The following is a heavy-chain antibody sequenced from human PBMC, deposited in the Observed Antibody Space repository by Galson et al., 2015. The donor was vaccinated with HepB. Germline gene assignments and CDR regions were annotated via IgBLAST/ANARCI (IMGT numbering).Heavy chain of an antibody. Sequence: SLRLSCAASGFTFSNYAMNWVRQTPGKGLEWVSGTSGTGLSTYYADSVKGRFTVSRDNSKNMMYLQMNSLRPEDTAAYYCANRDNQNNIIHVWGQGTTVTVSS. CDR1: GFTFSNYA. CDR3: ANRDNQNNIIHV. J-gene: IGHJ6*02. V-gene: IGHV3-23*01. D-gene: IGHD3-3*01. CDR2: TSGTGLST.